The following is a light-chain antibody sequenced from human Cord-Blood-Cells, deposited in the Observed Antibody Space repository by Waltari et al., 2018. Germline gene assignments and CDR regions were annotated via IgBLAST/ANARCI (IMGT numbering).Light chain of an antibody. Sequence: SSELTQDPAVSVALGQTVRITCQGDSLRSYYASWYQQKPGQAPVLVICAKNNRPSGMPDRFSGSSSGNTASLTITGAQAEDEADYYCNPRDSSGNHVVFGGGTKLTVL. CDR3: NPRDSSGNHVV. J-gene: IGLJ2*01. V-gene: IGLV3-19*01. CDR1: SLRSYY. CDR2: AKN.